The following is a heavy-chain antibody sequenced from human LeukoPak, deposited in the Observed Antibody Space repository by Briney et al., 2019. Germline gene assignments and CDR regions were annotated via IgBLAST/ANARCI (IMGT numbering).Heavy chain of an antibody. Sequence: ASVKVSCKASGYTFTSYDINWVRQATGQGLEWMGWMNPNSGNAGYAQKFQGRVTMTRSTSISTAYMELSSLRSEDTAVYYCARGRRESTYYDILTGYYKYNWFDPWGQGTLVTVSS. V-gene: IGHV1-8*01. D-gene: IGHD3-9*01. CDR1: GYTFTSYD. J-gene: IGHJ5*02. CDR3: ARGRRESTYYDILTGYYKYNWFDP. CDR2: MNPNSGNA.